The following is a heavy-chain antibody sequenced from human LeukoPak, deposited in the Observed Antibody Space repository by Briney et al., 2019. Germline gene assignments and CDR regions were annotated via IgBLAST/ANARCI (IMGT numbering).Heavy chain of an antibody. Sequence: GGSLRLSCTASGFLFSSSGMNWVRQAPGKGLEWVSYISFSSTTIYYADSVKGRFTISRDNAKNSLYLQMNSLRADDTAVYYCARVHGGYPFDSWGQGTLVTVPS. V-gene: IGHV3-48*01. CDR2: ISFSSTTI. CDR1: GFLFSSSG. CDR3: ARVHGGYPFDS. D-gene: IGHD2-15*01. J-gene: IGHJ4*02.